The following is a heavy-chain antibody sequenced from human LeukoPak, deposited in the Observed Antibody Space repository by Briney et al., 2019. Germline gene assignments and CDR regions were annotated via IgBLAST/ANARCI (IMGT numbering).Heavy chain of an antibody. CDR1: GFIFSTNW. Sequence: GGPLRLSCAASGFIFSTNWMSWFRQAPGKGLEWVAHIKPDGSETYYVDSVKGRFTISRDNAKNSLYLQMYSLRADDTAVYYCATAVSVAGDSWGQGTLVTVSS. CDR2: IKPDGSET. D-gene: IGHD6-19*01. J-gene: IGHJ5*01. V-gene: IGHV3-7*01. CDR3: ATAVSVAGDS.